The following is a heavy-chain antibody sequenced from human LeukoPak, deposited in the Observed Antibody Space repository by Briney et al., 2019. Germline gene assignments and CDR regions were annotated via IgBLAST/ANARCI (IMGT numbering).Heavy chain of an antibody. V-gene: IGHV3-66*01. J-gene: IGHJ4*02. CDR1: GFTVSSNY. CDR2: IYSGGST. CDR3: ARGTVTMVDY. Sequence: GGSLRLSCAASGFTVSSNYMSWVRQAPGRGLEWVSVIYSGGSTYYADSVKGRFTISRDNSKNTLFLQMTSLRAGDTAVYYCARGTVTMVDYWGQGTLVTVSS. D-gene: IGHD3-10*01.